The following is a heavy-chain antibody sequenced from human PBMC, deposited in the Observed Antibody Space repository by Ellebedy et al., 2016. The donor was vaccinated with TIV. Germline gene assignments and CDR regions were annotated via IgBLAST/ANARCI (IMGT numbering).Heavy chain of an antibody. J-gene: IGHJ4*02. CDR2: ISGSGGST. V-gene: IGHV3-23*01. Sequence: GESLKISXAASGFTFSSYAMSWVRQAPGKGLEWVSAISGSGGSTYYADSVKGRFTISRDNAQNSLYLQMNSLRAEDTSVYYCARDFAYWGQGTLVTVSS. CDR1: GFTFSSYA. CDR3: ARDFAY.